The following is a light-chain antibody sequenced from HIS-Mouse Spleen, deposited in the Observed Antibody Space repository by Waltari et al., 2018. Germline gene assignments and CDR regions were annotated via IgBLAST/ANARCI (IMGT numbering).Light chain of an antibody. V-gene: IGLV2-14*03. CDR2: DVS. CDR1: SSDVGGYNY. Sequence: QSALTPPASVSGSPGQSITISCTGTSSDVGGYNYFSWYQQHPGKAPKLLIYDVSNRPSGVSNRFSGSKSGNTASLTISGLQAEDEADYYCSSYTSSSTEVFGGGTKLTVL. J-gene: IGLJ2*01. CDR3: SSYTSSSTEV.